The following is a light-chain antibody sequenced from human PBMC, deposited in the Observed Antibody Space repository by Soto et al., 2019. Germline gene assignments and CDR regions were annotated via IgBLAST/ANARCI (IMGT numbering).Light chain of an antibody. CDR2: DTS. CDR1: QSVSSY. V-gene: IGKV3-11*01. CDR3: LHRNNWAWT. J-gene: IGKJ1*01. Sequence: IVLTQSPATLSLSPGERATLSCRASQSVSSYLAWYQQKPGQAPRLLIYDTSSRATGIPARFSGSGSGTDFTLTISSLEPEDFAVYYCLHRNNWAWTFGQGTKVDIK.